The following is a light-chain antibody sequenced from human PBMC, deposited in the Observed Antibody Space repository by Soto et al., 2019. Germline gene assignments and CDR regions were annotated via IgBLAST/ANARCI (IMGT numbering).Light chain of an antibody. CDR1: QNINNY. V-gene: IGKV1-33*01. CDR2: DAS. Sequence: DIQMTQYPPSLSASXXDRVXITCPASQNINNYLNWYQQKPGRAPXXLIYDASNLEAGVPSRFRGSGSGTDFTFTISRLQPEDIATYYCQQYENLPTFGQGTRLDIK. CDR3: QQYENLPT. J-gene: IGKJ5*01.